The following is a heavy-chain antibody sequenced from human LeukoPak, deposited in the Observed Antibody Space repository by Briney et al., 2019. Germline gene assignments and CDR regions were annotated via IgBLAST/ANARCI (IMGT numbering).Heavy chain of an antibody. CDR2: ISYSGST. CDR1: GCTVSRYY. Sequence: SGTLALTCTVSGCTVSRYYWSWLRQPPGKGLEWIGYISYSGSTNYNPSLKSRITISVDTSKNQFSLKLSAVTAADTAVYYCARSGVTALSWVDPWGQGTLVTVSS. CDR3: ARSGVTALSWVDP. V-gene: IGHV4-59*08. D-gene: IGHD2-21*02. J-gene: IGHJ5*02.